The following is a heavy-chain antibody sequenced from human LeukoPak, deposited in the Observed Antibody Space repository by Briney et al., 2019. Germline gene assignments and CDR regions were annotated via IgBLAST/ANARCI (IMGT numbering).Heavy chain of an antibody. CDR1: GFTFSSHA. V-gene: IGHV3-23*01. J-gene: IGHJ4*02. Sequence: GGSLRLSCAASGFTFSSHAMTWVRQAPGKGLEWVSSISTSGDRTYYADSVKGRFTISRDNSKNTLSLQMSSLRAEDTAVYYCTKDIPGLVWFWKWGQGTLVTVSS. D-gene: IGHD3/OR15-3a*01. CDR2: ISTSGDRT. CDR3: TKDIPGLVWFWK.